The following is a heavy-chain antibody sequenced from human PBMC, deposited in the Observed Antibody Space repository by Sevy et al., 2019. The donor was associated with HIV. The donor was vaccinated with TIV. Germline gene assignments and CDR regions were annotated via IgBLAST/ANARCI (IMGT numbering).Heavy chain of an antibody. D-gene: IGHD6-13*01. Sequence: GGSLRLSCAASGFTFSSYAMHWVRQAPGKGLEWVAVISYDGSNKYYADSVKGRFTISRGNSKNTLYLQMNGLRAEDTAVYYCARSRGSSWANWFDPWGQGTLVTVSS. V-gene: IGHV3-30-3*01. CDR2: ISYDGSNK. CDR3: ARSRGSSWANWFDP. CDR1: GFTFSSYA. J-gene: IGHJ5*02.